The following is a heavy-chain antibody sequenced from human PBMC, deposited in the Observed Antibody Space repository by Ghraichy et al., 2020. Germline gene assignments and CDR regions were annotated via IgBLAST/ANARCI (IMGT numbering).Heavy chain of an antibody. D-gene: IGHD3-10*01. CDR1: GFTFSSYW. J-gene: IGHJ5*02. Sequence: GGSLRLSCAASGFTFSSYWMSWVRQAPGKGLEWVANIKQDGSEKYYVDSVKGRFTISRDNAKNSLYLQMNSLRAEDTAVYYCARAGPGPLESNWFDPWGQGTLVTVSS. V-gene: IGHV3-7*01. CDR3: ARAGPGPLESNWFDP. CDR2: IKQDGSEK.